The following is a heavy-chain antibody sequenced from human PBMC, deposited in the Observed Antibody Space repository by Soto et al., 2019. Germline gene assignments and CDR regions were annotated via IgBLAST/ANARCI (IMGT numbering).Heavy chain of an antibody. V-gene: IGHV1-18*01. J-gene: IGHJ5*02. D-gene: IGHD1-26*01. CDR3: ARVVGALGHWFDP. CDR2: ISAYNGNK. CDR1: GYNFNSYT. Sequence: QVQLVQSGAEVKKPGASVKVSCKASGYNFNSYTISWVRQAPGQGLEWMGRISAYNGNKNYAQKLQGRATMTTDTSPSTAYMALRSLTSDDTAVYPCARVVGALGHWFDPWGQGTLVTVSS.